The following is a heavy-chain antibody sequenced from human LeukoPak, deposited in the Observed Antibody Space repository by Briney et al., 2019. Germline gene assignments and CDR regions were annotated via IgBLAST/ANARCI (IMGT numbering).Heavy chain of an antibody. D-gene: IGHD7-27*01. CDR2: IYYSGST. V-gene: IGHV4-59*08. CDR3: ASVTANWENY. J-gene: IGHJ4*02. CDR1: GGSISRYY. Sequence: SETLSLTCTVSGGSISRYYWSWIRQPPGKGLEWIGYIYYSGSTNYNPSLKSRVTISVDTSKNQFSLKLSSVTAADTAVYHCASVTANWENYWGQGTLVTVSS.